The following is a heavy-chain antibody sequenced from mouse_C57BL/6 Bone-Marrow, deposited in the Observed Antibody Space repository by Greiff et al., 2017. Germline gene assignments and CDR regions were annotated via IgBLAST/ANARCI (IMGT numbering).Heavy chain of an antibody. D-gene: IGHD1-1*01. Sequence: QVQLQQSGAELMKPGASVKLSCKATGYTFTGYWIEWVKQRPGHGLEWIGEILPGSCSTNYNEKFKGKATFTADTSSNTAYMQLSSLTTEDSAIYYCARGTTVVGDYFDYWGQGTTLTVSS. CDR1: GYTFTGYW. CDR3: ARGTTVVGDYFDY. CDR2: ILPGSCST. V-gene: IGHV1-9*01. J-gene: IGHJ2*01.